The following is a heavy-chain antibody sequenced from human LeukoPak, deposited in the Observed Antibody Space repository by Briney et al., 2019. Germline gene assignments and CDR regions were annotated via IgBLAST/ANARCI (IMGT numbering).Heavy chain of an antibody. V-gene: IGHV4-38-2*01. CDR3: ARVATTTNPPQRPFDY. CDR2: IYYSGSS. D-gene: IGHD5-12*01. J-gene: IGHJ4*02. CDR1: GYSISSGYY. Sequence: SETLSLTCAVSGYSISSGYYWGWIRQPPGKGLEWIGSIYYSGSSYYNPSLKSRVTISVDTSKNQFSLKLSSVTAADTAVYYCARVATTTNPPQRPFDYWGQGTLVTVSS.